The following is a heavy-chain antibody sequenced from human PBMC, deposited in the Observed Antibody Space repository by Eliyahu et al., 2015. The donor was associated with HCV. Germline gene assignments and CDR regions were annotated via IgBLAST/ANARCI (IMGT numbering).Heavy chain of an antibody. CDR2: IWYDGSXK. D-gene: IGHD6-6*01. J-gene: IGHJ6*02. V-gene: IGHV3-33*01. CDR1: GFTFSSYG. Sequence: LRLSCAASGFTFSSYGMHWVREAPGKGLEWVAVIWYDGSXKYYADSVKGRXTISRDNSKNTLYLXXNSLRAEDTAVYYCAREVGYSSSSRGYYYYGMDVWGQGTTVTVXS. CDR3: AREVGYSSSSRGYYYYGMDV.